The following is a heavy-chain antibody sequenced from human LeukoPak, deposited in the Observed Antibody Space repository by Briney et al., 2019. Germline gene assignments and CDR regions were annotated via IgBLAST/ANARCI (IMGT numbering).Heavy chain of an antibody. J-gene: IGHJ4*02. CDR2: IYYSGST. V-gene: IGHV4-59*01. Sequence: ASETLSLTCTVSGGSISPYYWSWIRQPPGKGLELIGYIYYSGSTNYNPSLKSRVTISVDTSQNQFSLKLNSVTAADTAVYFCARVAVTTGLEFDYWGQGILVTVSS. D-gene: IGHD3-9*01. CDR1: GGSISPYY. CDR3: ARVAVTTGLEFDY.